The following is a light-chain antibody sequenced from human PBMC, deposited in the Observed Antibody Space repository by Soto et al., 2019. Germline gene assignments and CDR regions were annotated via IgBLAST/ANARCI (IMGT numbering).Light chain of an antibody. Sequence: QSVLTQPPSASGSPGQSVTISCTGTSSDVGGYNYVSWYQHHPGKAPKLIIYEVSKWPLGVPHRFSGSKSGNTASLTVSGLQAEDEADYYCSSYAGSKNLVFGGGTKVTVL. CDR3: SSYAGSKNLV. V-gene: IGLV2-8*01. CDR1: SSDVGGYNY. J-gene: IGLJ2*01. CDR2: EVS.